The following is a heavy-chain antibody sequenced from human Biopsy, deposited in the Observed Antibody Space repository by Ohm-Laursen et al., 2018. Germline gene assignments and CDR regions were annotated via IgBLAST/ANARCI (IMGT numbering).Heavy chain of an antibody. CDR2: IYYSVMT. CDR1: GDPVTKYY. J-gene: IGHJ6*02. D-gene: IGHD4-11*01. CDR3: ARDSGILNYGNFKYYHYYGMDV. V-gene: IGHV4-59*02. Sequence: SDTLSLTCTVSGDPVTKYYWSWIRQPPGKGLEWIGHIYYSVMTNYNPSLQSRVSISVDTSRNQVSLTLSPVTAADTAVYYCARDSGILNYGNFKYYHYYGMDVWGQGTKVTVSS.